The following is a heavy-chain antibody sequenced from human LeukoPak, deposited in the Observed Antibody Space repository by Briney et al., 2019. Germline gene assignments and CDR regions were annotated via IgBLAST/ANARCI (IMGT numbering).Heavy chain of an antibody. V-gene: IGHV4-30-2*01. D-gene: IGHD3-16*01. CDR3: AASSGVTLGRF. J-gene: IGHJ4*02. CDR1: GGSISSGGYS. CDR2: IYHGGST. Sequence: SQTLSLTCAVSGGSISSGGYSWSWIRQPPGKGLEWIGYIYHGGSTYYNPSLKSRVTISVDRSKNQFSLKLSSVTAADTAVYYCAASSGVTLGRFWGQGALVTVSS.